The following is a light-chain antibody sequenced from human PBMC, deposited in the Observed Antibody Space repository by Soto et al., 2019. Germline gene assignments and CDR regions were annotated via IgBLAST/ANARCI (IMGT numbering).Light chain of an antibody. J-gene: IGKJ1*01. V-gene: IGKV3-15*01. CDR3: QQYDSYSWT. CDR2: AAS. CDR1: QTIRSD. Sequence: EIVMTQSPGTLSVSPGERATLSCRASQTIRSDLAWYQQKPGKAPRLLIYAASSMDSGVPSRFSGSGSGTEFILTISSLQPDDFATYYCQQYDSYSWTFGQGTKVDIK.